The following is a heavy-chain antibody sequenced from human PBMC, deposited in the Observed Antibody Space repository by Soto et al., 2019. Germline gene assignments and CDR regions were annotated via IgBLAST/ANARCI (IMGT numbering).Heavy chain of an antibody. CDR3: AKDSPGGIAARPGGCFDY. CDR1: GFTFSSYA. J-gene: IGHJ4*02. Sequence: EVQLLESGGGLVQPGGSLRLSCAASGFTFSSYAMSWVRQAPGKGLEWVSAISGSGGSTYYADSVKGRFTISRDNSKNTLYLQMNSLRAEDTAVYYCAKDSPGGIAARPGGCFDYWGQGTLVTVSS. D-gene: IGHD6-6*01. V-gene: IGHV3-23*01. CDR2: ISGSGGST.